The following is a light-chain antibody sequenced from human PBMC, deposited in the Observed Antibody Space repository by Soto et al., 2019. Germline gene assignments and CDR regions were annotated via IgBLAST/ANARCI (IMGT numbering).Light chain of an antibody. V-gene: IGLV2-11*01. CDR2: EVN. CDR1: GSDVRDSSH. J-gene: IGLJ3*02. Sequence: QSALTQPRSVSGYPGQSVTISCTATGSDVRDSSHVSWYQLHPGKAPKLMIYEVNNRPSGVPDRFSGSKSGSTASLTISGLQAEDESEYYCCLSPGSLTWLFGGGTQLTVL. CDR3: CLSPGSLTWL.